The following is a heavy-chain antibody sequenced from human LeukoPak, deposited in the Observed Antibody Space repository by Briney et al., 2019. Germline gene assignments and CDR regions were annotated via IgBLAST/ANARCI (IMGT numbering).Heavy chain of an antibody. V-gene: IGHV3-21*01. Sequence: PGGSLRLSCAVSGFPLSSYSMNWVRQAPGKGLEWVSSISSSSSYIYYADSVKGRFTISRDNAKNSLYLQMNSLRAEDTAVYYCAAGGSYGTAACWGQGTLVTVYS. J-gene: IGHJ4*02. CDR3: AAGGSYGTAAC. CDR2: ISSSSSYI. CDR1: GFPLSSYS. D-gene: IGHD1-26*01.